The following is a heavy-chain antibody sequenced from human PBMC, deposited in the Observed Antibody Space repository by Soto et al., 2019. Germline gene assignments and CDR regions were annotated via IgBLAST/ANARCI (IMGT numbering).Heavy chain of an antibody. Sequence: GASVKVSCKASGYTFTSYDINWVRQAPGQGLEWMGGIIPIFGTANYAQKFQGRVTITADESTSTAYMELSSLRSEDTAVYYCARGSTPGSSGYYYFDYWGQGTLVTVSS. CDR1: GYTFTSYD. D-gene: IGHD3-22*01. CDR3: ARGSTPGSSGYYYFDY. J-gene: IGHJ4*02. CDR2: IIPIFGTA. V-gene: IGHV1-69*13.